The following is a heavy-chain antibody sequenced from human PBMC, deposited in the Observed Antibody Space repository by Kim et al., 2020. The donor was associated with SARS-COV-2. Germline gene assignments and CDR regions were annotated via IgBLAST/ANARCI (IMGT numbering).Heavy chain of an antibody. CDR2: IGTAGDT. D-gene: IGHD5-12*01. CDR1: GFTFSSYD. V-gene: IGHV3-13*01. J-gene: IGHJ2*01. Sequence: GGSLRLSCAASGFTFSSYDMHWVRQATGKGLEWVSAIGTAGDTYYPGSVKGRFTISRENAKNSLYLQMNSLRAGDTAVYYCARGDSDGYNWWDWYFDLWGRGTLVTVSS. CDR3: ARGDSDGYNWWDWYFDL.